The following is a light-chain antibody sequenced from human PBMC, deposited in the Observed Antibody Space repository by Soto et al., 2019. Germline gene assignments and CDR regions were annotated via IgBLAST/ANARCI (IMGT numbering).Light chain of an antibody. CDR1: QSVSSRS. CDR2: GAS. CDR3: QQYNNWPWT. V-gene: IGKV3-15*01. J-gene: IGKJ1*01. Sequence: EIVLTQSPGTLSLSPGERATLSCRASQSVSSRSLAWYQQKPGQAPRLLINGASTRASGIPARFSGSGSGTEFTLTITSLQSEDFAVYYCQQYNNWPWTFGQGTKVDIK.